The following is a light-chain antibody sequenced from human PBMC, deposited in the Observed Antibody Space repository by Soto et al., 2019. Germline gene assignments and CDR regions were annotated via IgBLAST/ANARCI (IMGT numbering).Light chain of an antibody. CDR1: QSVGNT. Sequence: EIVVTQSPATLSVSPGERATLSCRASQSVGNTFAWYQQKPGQPPRLLLFATPTRAIGVPARFSGSGSGTEFTLTISSLQSEDFAVYYCQQYGDWPLTFGGGAKVEIE. CDR2: ATP. V-gene: IGKV3-15*01. J-gene: IGKJ4*01. CDR3: QQYGDWPLT.